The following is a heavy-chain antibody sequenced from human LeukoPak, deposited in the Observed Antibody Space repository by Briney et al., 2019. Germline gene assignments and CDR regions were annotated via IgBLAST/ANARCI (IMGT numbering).Heavy chain of an antibody. CDR1: GFTFDDYG. D-gene: IGHD6-19*01. CDR2: ISWNGGST. CDR3: ARGGSGWPRGCFDP. J-gene: IGHJ5*02. Sequence: GGSLRLSCAASGFTFDDYGVSWVRQAPGKGLEWVSGISWNGGSTGYADSVKGRFTIARDNVKNSLYLQMNSLRAEDTALYHCARGGSGWPRGCFDPWGKGTLVTVS. V-gene: IGHV3-20*01.